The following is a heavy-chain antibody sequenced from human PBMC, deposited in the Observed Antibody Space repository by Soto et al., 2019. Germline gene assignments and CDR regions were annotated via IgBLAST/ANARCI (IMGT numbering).Heavy chain of an antibody. CDR3: AKDRVGGYSGREQRMVV. CDR1: GFTFSSYA. D-gene: IGHD5-12*01. CDR2: ISGSGGST. V-gene: IGHV3-23*01. J-gene: IGHJ6*02. Sequence: TGGSLRLSCAASGFTFSSYAMRWVRQAPGKRLEWVSAISGSGGSTYYADSVKARFTISRENHNSTLYVQMNRLRAEDTAVNYCAKDRVGGYSGREQRMVVWCQGTTVTVS.